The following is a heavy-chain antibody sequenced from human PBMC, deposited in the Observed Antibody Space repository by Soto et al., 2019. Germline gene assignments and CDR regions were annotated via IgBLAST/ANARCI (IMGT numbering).Heavy chain of an antibody. CDR1: GFTFSSYA. J-gene: IGHJ4*02. Sequence: QVQLVESGRGVVQPGRSLRLSCAASGFTFSSYAMHWVRQAPGKGLEWVAVISYDGSNKYYADSVKGRFTISRDNSKNTLYLQMNSLRAEDTAVYYCAVSRSAYFDYWGQGTLVTVSS. CDR2: ISYDGSNK. D-gene: IGHD6-6*01. CDR3: AVSRSAYFDY. V-gene: IGHV3-30-3*01.